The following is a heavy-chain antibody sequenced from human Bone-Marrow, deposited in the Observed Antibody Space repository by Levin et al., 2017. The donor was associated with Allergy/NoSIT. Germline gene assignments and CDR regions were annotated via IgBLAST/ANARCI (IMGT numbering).Heavy chain of an antibody. V-gene: IGHV3-74*01. CDR3: ARGTEAASTVTC. J-gene: IGHJ1*01. CDR2: IRGDGDAI. D-gene: IGHD2-15*01. CDR1: GFTFSSYW. Sequence: HPGGSLRLSCATSGFTFSSYWMTWVRQAPGEGLVWVSRIRGDGDAITYADSVRGRFAISRDNAKNTVYLHMNSLRAEDTAVYYCARGTEAASTVTCWGQGTLVTVSS.